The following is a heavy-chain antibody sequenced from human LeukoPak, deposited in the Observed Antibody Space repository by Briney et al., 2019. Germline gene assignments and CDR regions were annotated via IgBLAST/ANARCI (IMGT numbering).Heavy chain of an antibody. Sequence: GESLKISCKGSGYSFTSYWIGWVRQVPGKGRGWMGFIYPGDSDTRSSPSFQGQVTISADKSISTAYLQWSSLKASDTAMYYCARPGGYDSSGYYIDYWGQGTLVTVSS. D-gene: IGHD3-22*01. V-gene: IGHV5-51*01. CDR1: GYSFTSYW. J-gene: IGHJ4*02. CDR3: ARPGGYDSSGYYIDY. CDR2: IYPGDSDT.